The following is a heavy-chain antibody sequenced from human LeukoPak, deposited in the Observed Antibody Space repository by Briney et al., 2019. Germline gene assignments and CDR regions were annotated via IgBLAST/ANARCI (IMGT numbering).Heavy chain of an antibody. V-gene: IGHV3-74*01. CDR3: TRDLMDYDVSTGLHHYYMDV. CDR1: EITFSSYW. D-gene: IGHD3-9*01. Sequence: GSLRLSCVTSEITFSSYWMLWVRQDPRKGLVWVARINGDGRNINYADSVRGRFTISRDNAKNTLYLQMNTLRVEDTAVYYCTRDLMDYDVSTGLHHYYMDVWGQGTTVTVSS. J-gene: IGHJ6*02. CDR2: INGDGRNI.